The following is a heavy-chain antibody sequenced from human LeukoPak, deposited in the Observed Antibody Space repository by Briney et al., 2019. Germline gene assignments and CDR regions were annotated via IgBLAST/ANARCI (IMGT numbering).Heavy chain of an antibody. CDR3: AKAGGAGIFDY. CDR2: ISGSGGST. J-gene: IGHJ4*02. D-gene: IGHD1-26*01. CDR1: GFTFSSYA. Sequence: GGPLRLSCAASGFTFSSYAMSWVRQAPGKGLEWVAAISGSGGSTYYADSVKGRFTISRDNSKNTLYLQMNSLRAEDTAVYYCAKAGGAGIFDYWGQGTLVTVSS. V-gene: IGHV3-23*01.